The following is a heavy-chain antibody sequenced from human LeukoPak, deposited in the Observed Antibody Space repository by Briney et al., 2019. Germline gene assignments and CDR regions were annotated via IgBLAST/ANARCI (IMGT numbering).Heavy chain of an antibody. D-gene: IGHD3-10*01. V-gene: IGHV4-59*01. Sequence: SETLSLTCTVSGGSISSYYWSWIRQPPGKGLEWIGYIYYSGSTNYNPSLKSRVTISVDTSKNQFPLKLSSVTAADTAVYYCARVVGGMVRGVTRAFDIWGQGTMVTVSS. CDR1: GGSISSYY. CDR2: IYYSGST. CDR3: ARVVGGMVRGVTRAFDI. J-gene: IGHJ3*02.